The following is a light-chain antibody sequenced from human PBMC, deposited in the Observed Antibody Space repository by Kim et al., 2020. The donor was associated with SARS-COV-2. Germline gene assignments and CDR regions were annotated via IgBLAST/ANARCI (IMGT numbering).Light chain of an antibody. Sequence: DIQMTQSPSTLSASVGDRVTITCRASQSISTWLAWYQQRPGKAPKLLIYKASYLESGVPSRFSGSGSGTEFTLTISSLQPDDSATYYCQQYNIWSPYTFGQGTKLEI. CDR3: QQYNIWSPYT. V-gene: IGKV1-5*03. CDR1: QSISTW. J-gene: IGKJ2*01. CDR2: KAS.